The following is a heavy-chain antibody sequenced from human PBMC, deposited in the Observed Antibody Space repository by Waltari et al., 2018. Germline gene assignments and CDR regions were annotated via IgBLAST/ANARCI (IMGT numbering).Heavy chain of an antibody. CDR3: ARHSSGWLNDY. Sequence: QLQLQESGPGLVKPSETLSLTCTVSGGSISSRSSYWGWLRQPQGKGLEWIGSIYYSGSTYYNPSLKSRVTISVDTSKNQFSLKLSSVTAADTAVYYCARHSSGWLNDYWGQGTLVTVSS. D-gene: IGHD6-19*01. CDR1: GGSISSRSSY. J-gene: IGHJ4*02. CDR2: IYYSGST. V-gene: IGHV4-39*01.